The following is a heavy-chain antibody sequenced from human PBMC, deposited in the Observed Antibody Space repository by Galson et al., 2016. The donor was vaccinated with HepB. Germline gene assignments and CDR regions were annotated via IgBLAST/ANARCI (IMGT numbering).Heavy chain of an antibody. CDR3: ARELPGTCYVDY. D-gene: IGHD2-2*01. CDR1: GYTFTGYY. CDR2: VDPNTGNT. V-gene: IGHV1-46*01. J-gene: IGHJ4*02. Sequence: SVKVSCKASGYTFTGYYMHWVRQVPGQGLEWLGMVDPNTGNTHYSPNFRGRVTMTRDTSTRTVYVDLSSLTSGDTAVYFCARELPGTCYVDYWGQGILVTVSS.